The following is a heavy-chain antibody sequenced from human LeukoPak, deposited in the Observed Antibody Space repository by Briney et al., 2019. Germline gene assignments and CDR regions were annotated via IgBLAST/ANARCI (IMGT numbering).Heavy chain of an antibody. J-gene: IGHJ6*03. CDR2: IKQGGSEK. Sequence: GGSLRLSCAASGFTFSSYWMSWVRQAPGKVLEWVANIKQGGSEKYYVDSVKGRFTISRDNAKNSLYLQMNSLRAEDTAVYYCAGTDYSNYYYYYMDVWGKGTTVTVSS. CDR3: AGTDYSNYYYYYMDV. D-gene: IGHD4-11*01. V-gene: IGHV3-7*01. CDR1: GFTFSSYW.